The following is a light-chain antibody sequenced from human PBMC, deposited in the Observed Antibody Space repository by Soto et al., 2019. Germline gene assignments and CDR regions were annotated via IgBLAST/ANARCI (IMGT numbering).Light chain of an antibody. CDR3: QQYGSSPLFT. Sequence: EFVLTQSPGTLSLSPGERATLSCRASQSVSSNYLAWYQQKPGQAPRLLIYGASSRTTGIPDRFSGSGSGTHFTLTIRALETEDFAGYYCQQYGSSPLFTFGPGTKVDIK. CDR1: QSVSSNY. CDR2: GAS. J-gene: IGKJ3*01. V-gene: IGKV3-20*01.